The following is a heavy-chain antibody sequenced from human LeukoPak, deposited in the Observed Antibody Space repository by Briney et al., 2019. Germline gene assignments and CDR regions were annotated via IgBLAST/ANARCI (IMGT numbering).Heavy chain of an antibody. D-gene: IGHD1-14*01. V-gene: IGHV4-59*01. CDR2: IYYSGST. CDR3: ARQAPTVYYFDY. Sequence: PSETLPLTCTVSGGSISSYYWSWIRQPPGKGLEWIGYIYYSGSTNDNPSLKSRVTISVDTSKNHFSLKLRSVTAADTAVYYCARQAPTVYYFDYWGQGTLVTVSS. J-gene: IGHJ4*02. CDR1: GGSISSYY.